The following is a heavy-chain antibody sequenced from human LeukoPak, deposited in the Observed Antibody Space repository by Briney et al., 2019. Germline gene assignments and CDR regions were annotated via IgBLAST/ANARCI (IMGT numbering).Heavy chain of an antibody. CDR3: ARKHSNYSPPPPYYYYYMDV. CDR1: GGTFSSYA. Sequence: SVKVSCKASGGTFSSYAISWVRQAPGQGLEWMGGIIPIFGTANYAQKFQGRVTITADESTSTAYMELSSLRSEDTAVYYCARKHSNYSPPPPYYYYYMDVWGKGTTVTVSS. D-gene: IGHD4-11*01. J-gene: IGHJ6*03. CDR2: IIPIFGTA. V-gene: IGHV1-69*13.